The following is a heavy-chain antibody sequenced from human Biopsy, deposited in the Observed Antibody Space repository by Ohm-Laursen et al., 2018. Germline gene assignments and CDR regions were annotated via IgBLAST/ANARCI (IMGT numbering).Heavy chain of an antibody. D-gene: IGHD2-8*01. CDR2: INCKTGAT. CDR1: SYTFTDYN. CDR3: ARDPLNGHKHFDF. J-gene: IGHJ4*02. V-gene: IGHV1-2*02. Sequence: VKVSCKASSYTFTDYNIHWMRQAPGQGLEWLGYINCKTGATNYAQKFQGTVTMTRDTSISTAYLALGSLRSADTAIYYCARDPLNGHKHFDFWGQGSLVTVSS.